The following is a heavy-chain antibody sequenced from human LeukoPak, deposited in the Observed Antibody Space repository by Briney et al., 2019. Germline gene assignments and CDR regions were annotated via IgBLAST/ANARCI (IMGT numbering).Heavy chain of an antibody. V-gene: IGHV3-23*01. J-gene: IGHJ4*02. Sequence: GGSLRLSCAASGFTFSSYAMSWVRQAPGKGLEWVSAISGSGGSTYYADSVKGRFTISRDNSKNTLYLQMNSLRAEDTAVYYCAFPFTYSSGWYRTQTPGLDYWGQGTLVTVSS. D-gene: IGHD6-19*01. CDR1: GFTFSSYA. CDR2: ISGSGGST. CDR3: AFPFTYSSGWYRTQTPGLDY.